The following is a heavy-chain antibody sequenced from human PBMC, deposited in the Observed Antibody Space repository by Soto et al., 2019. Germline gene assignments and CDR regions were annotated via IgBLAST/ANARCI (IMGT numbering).Heavy chain of an antibody. J-gene: IGHJ6*02. CDR3: ARDGYSNYAERSYYYYGMDV. CDR1: GGSISSYY. V-gene: IGHV4-4*07. CDR2: IYTSGST. D-gene: IGHD4-4*01. Sequence: PSETLSLTCPFSGGSISSYYWSWIRPPAGKGLEWIGRIYTSGSTNYNPSLKSRVTMSVDTSKNQFSLKLSSVTAADTAVYYCARDGYSNYAERSYYYYGMDVWGQGTTVTVSS.